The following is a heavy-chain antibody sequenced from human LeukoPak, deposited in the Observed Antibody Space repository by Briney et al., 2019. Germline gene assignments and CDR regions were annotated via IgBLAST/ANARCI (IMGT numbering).Heavy chain of an antibody. CDR3: AGRDYDFWSGYYYYFDY. D-gene: IGHD3-3*01. V-gene: IGHV1-8*01. CDR2: MNPNSGNT. Sequence: ASVKVSCKASGYTFTSYDINWVRQATGQGLEWMGWMNPNSGNTGYAQKFQGRVTMTRNTSISTAYMELSSLRSEDTAVYYCAGRDYDFWSGYYYYFDYWGQGTLVTVSS. CDR1: GYTFTSYD. J-gene: IGHJ4*02.